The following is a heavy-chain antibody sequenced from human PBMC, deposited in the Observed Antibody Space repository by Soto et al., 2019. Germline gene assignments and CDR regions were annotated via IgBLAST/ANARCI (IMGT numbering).Heavy chain of an antibody. CDR2: INPSGGST. V-gene: IGHV1-46*01. Sequence: ASVKVSCKASGYTFTSYYMHWVRQAPGQGLEWMGIINPSGGSTSYAQKFQGRVTMTRDTSTSTVYMELSSLRSEDTAVYYCARGNQGWELLSGAFDIWGQGTMVTV. CDR3: ARGNQGWELLSGAFDI. J-gene: IGHJ3*02. D-gene: IGHD1-26*01. CDR1: GYTFTSYY.